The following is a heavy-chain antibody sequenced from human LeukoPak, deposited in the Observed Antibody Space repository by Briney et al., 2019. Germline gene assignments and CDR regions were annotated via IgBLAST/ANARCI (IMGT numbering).Heavy chain of an antibody. CDR3: TKELHVAVAVADYYYFYMDV. V-gene: IGHV3-23*01. CDR2: INGGGNTT. Sequence: GGSLRLSCAASGFAFSSFAMGWVRQSPGKGLEWLSTINGGGNTTFYSDSVKGRFTISRDNSKNTLYLHMDILRPDDTATYYCTKELHVAVAVADYYYFYMDVWGRGTAVTVSS. CDR1: GFAFSSFA. D-gene: IGHD6-19*01. J-gene: IGHJ6*03.